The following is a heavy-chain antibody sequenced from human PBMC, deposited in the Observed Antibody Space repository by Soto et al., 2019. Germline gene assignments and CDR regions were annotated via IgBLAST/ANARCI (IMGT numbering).Heavy chain of an antibody. CDR2: IKSKTDGGTT. V-gene: IGHV3-15*07. Sequence: EVQLVESGGGLVKPGGSLRLSCAASGFTFSNAWMNWVRQAPGKGLEWVGRIKSKTDGGTTDYAAPVKGRFTISRDDSKNTLYLQMNSLKTEDTAVYYCTTERGFWSGHPISYYYYYGMDVWGQGTTVTVSS. D-gene: IGHD3-3*01. J-gene: IGHJ6*02. CDR1: GFTFSNAW. CDR3: TTERGFWSGHPISYYYYYGMDV.